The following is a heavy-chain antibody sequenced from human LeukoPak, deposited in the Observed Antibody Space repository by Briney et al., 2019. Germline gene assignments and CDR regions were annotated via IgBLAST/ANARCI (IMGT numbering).Heavy chain of an antibody. J-gene: IGHJ4*02. CDR1: GGSISSSSYY. CDR2: IYYSGST. V-gene: IGHV4-39*07. Sequence: SETLSLTCTVSGGSISSSSYYWGWIRQPPGKGLEWIGSIYYSGSTYYNPSLKSRVTISVDTSKNQFSLKVSSVTAADTAVYYCVRARAVFGVVTPDYWGQGTLVTVSS. CDR3: VRARAVFGVVTPDY. D-gene: IGHD3-3*01.